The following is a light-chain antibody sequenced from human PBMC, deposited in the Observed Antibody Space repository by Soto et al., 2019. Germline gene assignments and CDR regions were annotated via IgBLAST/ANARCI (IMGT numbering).Light chain of an antibody. Sequence: INMSNSRSSLSASVGDRVTISCRASQGIGNALGWYQQKPGKPPKVLIYGASNLQSGVPPRFSGSGSGTDFTLTISRLEPEDFATYYCQQVNNYPLSFGGGTKVDIK. CDR2: GAS. V-gene: IGKV1-6*01. CDR1: QGIGNA. J-gene: IGKJ4*01. CDR3: QQVNNYPLS.